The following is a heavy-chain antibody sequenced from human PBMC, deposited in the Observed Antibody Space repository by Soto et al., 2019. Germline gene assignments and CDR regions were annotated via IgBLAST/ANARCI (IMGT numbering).Heavy chain of an antibody. Sequence: SETLSLTCTVSGGSISSGDYYWSWIRQPPGKGLEWIGYIYYSGSTYYNPSLKSRVTISVDTSKNQFSLKLSSVTAADTAVYYCARVGYSYGIGIEMDVWGQGTTVTVSS. CDR3: ARVGYSYGIGIEMDV. D-gene: IGHD5-18*01. CDR2: IYYSGST. CDR1: GGSISSGDYY. J-gene: IGHJ6*02. V-gene: IGHV4-30-4*01.